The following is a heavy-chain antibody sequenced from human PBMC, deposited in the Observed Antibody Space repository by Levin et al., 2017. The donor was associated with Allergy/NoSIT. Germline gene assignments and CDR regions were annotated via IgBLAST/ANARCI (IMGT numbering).Heavy chain of an antibody. CDR2: INTDGSNT. J-gene: IGHJ4*02. D-gene: IGHD4-23*01. CDR1: GFTFSSYW. V-gene: IGHV3-74*01. Sequence: ETLSLTCAASGFTFSSYWMHWVRQAPGKGLVWVSRINTDGSNTIYADSVTGRFTISRDNAKNTLYLQMNRLRAEDTAVYYCASVYGGKSYYTYWGQGTLVPVSS. CDR3: ASVYGGKSYYTY.